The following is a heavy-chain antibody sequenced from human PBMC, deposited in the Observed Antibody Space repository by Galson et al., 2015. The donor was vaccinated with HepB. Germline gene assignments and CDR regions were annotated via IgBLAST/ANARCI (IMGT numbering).Heavy chain of an antibody. CDR2: IKSQDDGGTT. J-gene: IGHJ4*02. CDR1: GFSFSNAW. Sequence: SLRLSCAASGFSFSNAWMSWVRQAPGKGLEWVGRIKSQDDGGTTDYAAPVRGRFTISRDDSKDTLDLQLNSLKTEDTAVYYCTTDSGYWWPAIGPFDYWGQGTLVIVSS. V-gene: IGHV3-15*01. D-gene: IGHD2-15*01. CDR3: TTDSGYWWPAIGPFDY.